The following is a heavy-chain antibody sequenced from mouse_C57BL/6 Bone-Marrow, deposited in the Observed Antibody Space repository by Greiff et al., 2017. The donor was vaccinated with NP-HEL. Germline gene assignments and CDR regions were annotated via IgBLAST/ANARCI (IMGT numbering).Heavy chain of an antibody. CDR3: ARSWGFAY. Sequence: VQLQESGPGLVAPSQCLSITCTVSGFSLTSYAISWVRQPPGKGLEWLGVIWTGGGNNYNSSLKSRLSISKDNSKRQVFLKMNSLQTADTAGYYCARSWGFAYWGQGTLVTVSA. CDR1: GFSLTSYA. CDR2: IWTGGGN. V-gene: IGHV2-9-1*01. J-gene: IGHJ3*01.